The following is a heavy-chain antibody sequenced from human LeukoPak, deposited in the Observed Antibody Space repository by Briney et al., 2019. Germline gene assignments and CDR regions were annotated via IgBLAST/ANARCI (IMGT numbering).Heavy chain of an antibody. CDR3: ARGFSSGRFGFDI. CDR2: INPNSGGT. J-gene: IGHJ3*02. Sequence: ASVKVSCKASGYTFRDYFMFWVRQAPGQGLEWMGRINPNSGGTKYAQKFQGRVTMTRDTSISTAYMELSGLISDDAAVFYCARGFSSGRFGFDIWGPGTVVDVSS. D-gene: IGHD6-19*01. CDR1: GYTFRDYF. V-gene: IGHV1-2*06.